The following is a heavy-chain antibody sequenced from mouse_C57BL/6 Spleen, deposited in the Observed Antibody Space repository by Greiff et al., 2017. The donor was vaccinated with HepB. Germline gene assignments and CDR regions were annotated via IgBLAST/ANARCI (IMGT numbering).Heavy chain of an antibody. CDR1: GFTFSDYG. V-gene: IGHV5-17*01. Sequence: EVQLVESGGGLVKPGGSLKLSCAASGFTFSDYGMHWVRQAPEKGLEWVAYISSGSSTIYYADTVKGRFTITRDNAKNTLFLQMTSLRSEDTAMYYCARSYGSSLRFYYYAMDYWGQGTSVTVSS. J-gene: IGHJ4*01. CDR2: ISSGSSTI. CDR3: ARSYGSSLRFYYYAMDY. D-gene: IGHD1-1*01.